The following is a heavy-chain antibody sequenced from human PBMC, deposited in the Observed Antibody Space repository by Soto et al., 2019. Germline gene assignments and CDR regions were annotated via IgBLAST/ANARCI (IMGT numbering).Heavy chain of an antibody. D-gene: IGHD3-9*01. CDR2: IDPSDSYT. V-gene: IGHV5-10-1*01. CDR1: GYSLTNYW. J-gene: IGHJ4*02. Sequence: GESLETSWKGSGYSLTNYWSSWGRQMPGRGLEWMGRIDPSDSYTNYSPSFQGHVTISADKSISTAYLQWSSLKASDTAMYYCATFPDRYYDILTGYYAYWGQGTLVTVSS. CDR3: ATFPDRYYDILTGYYAY.